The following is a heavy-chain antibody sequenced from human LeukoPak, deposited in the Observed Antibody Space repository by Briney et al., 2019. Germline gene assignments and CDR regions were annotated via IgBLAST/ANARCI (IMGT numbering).Heavy chain of an antibody. Sequence: GGSLRLSCAASGFPFGRHAMTWVRQAPGKGLEWVSAISYTGSTYYADSVKGRFTISRDDSKDTLYLQMNSLRAEDTPLDYCAKSLGGLLALLHVDYWGQGTLVTVSS. V-gene: IGHV3-23*01. CDR1: GFPFGRHA. CDR2: ISYTGST. CDR3: AKSLGGLLALLHVDY. J-gene: IGHJ4*02. D-gene: IGHD2-15*01.